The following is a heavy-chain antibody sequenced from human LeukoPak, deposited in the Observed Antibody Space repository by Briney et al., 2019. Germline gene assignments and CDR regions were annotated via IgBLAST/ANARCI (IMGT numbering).Heavy chain of an antibody. CDR1: GITVSSNY. CDR2: IYSGGST. Sequence: GGSLRLSCAASGITVSSNYMSWVRQAPGKGLEWVSIIYSGGSTYYTDSVKGRFTISRDYSKNTLYLQMNSLRAEDTAVYYCATRDNGYYYGMDVWGQGTTVTVSS. CDR3: ATRDNGYYYGMDV. D-gene: IGHD1-1*01. V-gene: IGHV3-66*01. J-gene: IGHJ6*02.